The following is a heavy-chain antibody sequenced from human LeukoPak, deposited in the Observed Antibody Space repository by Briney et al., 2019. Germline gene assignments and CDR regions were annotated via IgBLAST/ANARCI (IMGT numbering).Heavy chain of an antibody. V-gene: IGHV3-53*01. CDR3: ARVNHY. CDR2: IYSGGST. Sequence: RPGGSLRLSCAASGFTFSSYGMSWVRQAPGKGLEWVSVIYSGGSTYYADSVKGRFTISRDNSKNTLYLQMNSLRAEDTAVYYCARVNHYWGQGTLVTVSS. J-gene: IGHJ4*02. CDR1: GFTFSSYG.